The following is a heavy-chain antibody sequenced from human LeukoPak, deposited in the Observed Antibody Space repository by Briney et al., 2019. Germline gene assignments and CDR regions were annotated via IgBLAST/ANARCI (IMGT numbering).Heavy chain of an antibody. CDR2: ISSSSNYI. D-gene: IGHD6-19*01. Sequence: GGSLRLSCAASGFTFSIYSMNWVRQAPGKGLEWVSSISSSSNYINHADSVKGRFTISRDNAKNSLYLQMNSLRAEDTAVYYCARELVAMSDTVGDFWGQGTLVTVSS. CDR3: ARELVAMSDTVGDF. V-gene: IGHV3-21*01. CDR1: GFTFSIYS. J-gene: IGHJ4*02.